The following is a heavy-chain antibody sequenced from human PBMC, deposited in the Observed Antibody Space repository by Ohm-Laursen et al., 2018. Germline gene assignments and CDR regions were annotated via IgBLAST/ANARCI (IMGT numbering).Heavy chain of an antibody. Sequence: SLRLSCAASGFTFSSYAMSWVRQAPGKGLEWVSAISGSGGSTYYADSVKGRFTISRDNAKNSLYLQMNSLRAEDTAVYYCARVVAGTVGYWGQGTLVTVSS. CDR1: GFTFSSYA. CDR3: ARVVAGTVGY. V-gene: IGHV3-23*01. D-gene: IGHD6-19*01. CDR2: ISGSGGST. J-gene: IGHJ4*02.